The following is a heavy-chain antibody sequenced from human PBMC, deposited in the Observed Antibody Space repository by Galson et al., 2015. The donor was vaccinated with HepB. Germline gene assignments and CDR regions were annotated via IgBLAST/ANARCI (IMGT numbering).Heavy chain of an antibody. CDR1: GFSLSTSTVG. V-gene: IGHV2-5*01. D-gene: IGHD1-20*01. CDR3: AHRRQVITKEFDS. J-gene: IGHJ4*02. Sequence: PALVKPTQTLTLTCTFSGFSLSTSTVGVGWIRQPPGKALEWLALINGNDDKRYTSPLKRRLTITKDTSKNQVVLTMTNMDPVDTATYYCAHRRQVITKEFDSWGQGTLVTVSS. CDR2: INGNDDK.